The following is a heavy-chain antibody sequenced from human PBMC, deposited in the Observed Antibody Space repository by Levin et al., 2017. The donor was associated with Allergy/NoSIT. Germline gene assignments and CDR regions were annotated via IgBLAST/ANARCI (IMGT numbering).Heavy chain of an antibody. V-gene: IGHV4-30-2*01. CDR3: ASDYTSYGGMDV. CDR2: IYQTGTT. D-gene: IGHD5-18*01. Sequence: PSETLSLTCAVSGGSISGGGYSWSWIRQPPGKGLEWIGYIYQTGTTYSNPSLKSRLTISEDRSNNQFSLKLTSVTAADTAVYYCASDYTSYGGMDVWGQGTTVTVSS. J-gene: IGHJ6*02. CDR1: GGSISGGGYS.